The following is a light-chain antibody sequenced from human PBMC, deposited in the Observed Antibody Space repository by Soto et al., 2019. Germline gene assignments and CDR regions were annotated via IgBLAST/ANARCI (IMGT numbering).Light chain of an antibody. CDR2: DVS. CDR1: SSGVGGDNY. V-gene: IGLV2-14*01. CDR3: SSYTSSSTPLSV. J-gene: IGLJ1*01. Sequence: QAALTQPASVPGSPRQSIAIACTGTSSGVGGDNYVSWYQQHPRKTPKPRNYDVSNRPTGVSNRFSGSKSGNTASLTISGLQAEDEADYYCSSYTSSSTPLSVYGTGTKVTVL.